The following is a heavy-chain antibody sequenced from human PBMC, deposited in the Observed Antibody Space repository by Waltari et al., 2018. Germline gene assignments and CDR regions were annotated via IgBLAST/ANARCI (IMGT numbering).Heavy chain of an antibody. CDR1: GFTVSNYG. CDR3: AKDKLKRSSSWGVDY. CDR2: IRNDGSNE. V-gene: IGHV3-30*02. D-gene: IGHD6-6*01. Sequence: QVQLVESGGGVVQPGGSLRLSCAASGFTVSNYGMHWVRQAPGKGLEWVAFIRNDGSNENYVDSVKGRFTISRDNSKNTLYLHINGLRAEDTAVYYCAKDKLKRSSSWGVDYWGQGTQVTVSS. J-gene: IGHJ4*02.